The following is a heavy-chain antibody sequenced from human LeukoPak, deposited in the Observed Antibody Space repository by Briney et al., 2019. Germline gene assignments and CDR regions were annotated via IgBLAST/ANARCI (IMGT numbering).Heavy chain of an antibody. CDR2: INAGNGNT. CDR3: ASLGPIVGARPEAFDI. D-gene: IGHD1-26*01. CDR1: GYTFTNYL. J-gene: IGHJ3*02. V-gene: IGHV1-3*01. Sequence: GASVKVSCKTSGYTFTNYLIHWVRQAPGQRLEWMGWINAGNGNTKYSQKFQGRVTITRDTSASTAYMELSSLRSEDTAVYYCASLGPIVGARPEAFDIWGQGTMVTVSS.